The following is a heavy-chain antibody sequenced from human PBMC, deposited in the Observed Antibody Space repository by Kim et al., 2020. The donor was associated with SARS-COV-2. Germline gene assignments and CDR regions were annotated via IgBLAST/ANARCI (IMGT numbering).Heavy chain of an antibody. CDR3: ARGALFYDSLYYFDY. J-gene: IGHJ4*02. Sequence: SETLSLTCTVSGGSISSGDYYWSWIRQPPGKGLEWIGYIYYSGSTYYNPSLKSRVTISVDTSKNQFSLKLSSVTAADTAVYYCARGALFYDSLYYFDYWGQGTLVTVSS. V-gene: IGHV4-30-4*01. D-gene: IGHD3-22*01. CDR1: GGSISSGDYY. CDR2: IYYSGST.